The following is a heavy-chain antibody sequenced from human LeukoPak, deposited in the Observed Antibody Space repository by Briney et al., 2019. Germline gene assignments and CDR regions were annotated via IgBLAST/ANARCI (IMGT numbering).Heavy chain of an antibody. J-gene: IGHJ4*02. CDR1: GFTFSSYG. D-gene: IGHD6-19*01. Sequence: GGSLRLSCAASGFTFSSYGMHWVRQAPGKGLEWVAVIWYDGSNKYYADSVKGRFTISRDNSKNTLYLQMNSLRAEDTAVYYRAGDPDSSGWYVDYWGQGTLVTVSS. CDR2: IWYDGSNK. CDR3: AGDPDSSGWYVDY. V-gene: IGHV3-33*01.